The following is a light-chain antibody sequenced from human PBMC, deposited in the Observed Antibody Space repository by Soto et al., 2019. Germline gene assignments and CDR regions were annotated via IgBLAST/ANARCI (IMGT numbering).Light chain of an antibody. CDR3: QEYNTWPWT. CDR2: GAS. CDR1: QSLNSN. Sequence: TQSVSPGESATPSFRASQSLNSNLAWYQQKLGQAPRVLIYGASTRATGIPARFSGSGSGTEFTLTISSLQSEDFAVYYCQEYNTWPWTFGQGTKVDI. V-gene: IGKV3-15*01. J-gene: IGKJ1*01.